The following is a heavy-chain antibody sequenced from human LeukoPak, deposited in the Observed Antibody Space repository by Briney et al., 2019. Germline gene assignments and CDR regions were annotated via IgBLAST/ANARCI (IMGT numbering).Heavy chain of an antibody. CDR2: ISSSSSTI. CDR3: ARGDYSNYPWNY. V-gene: IGHV3-48*01. Sequence: PGGSLRLSCAASGFTFSSYSMNWVRPAPGKGLERVSYISSSSSTIYYADSEKGRFTISRDNAKNSLYLQMNSLRAEDTAVYYCARGDYSNYPWNYWGQGTLVTVSS. J-gene: IGHJ4*02. D-gene: IGHD4-11*01. CDR1: GFTFSSYS.